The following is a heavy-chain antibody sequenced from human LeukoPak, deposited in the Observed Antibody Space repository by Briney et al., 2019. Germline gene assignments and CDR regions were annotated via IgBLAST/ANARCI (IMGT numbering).Heavy chain of an antibody. V-gene: IGHV3-23*01. CDR3: ARGLRFLEWPPNAFDI. CDR1: GFNFSSYA. Sequence: GGSLRLSCAASGFNFSSYAMSWVRRAPGKGLEWVSAISGSGGSTYYADSVKGRFTISRDNSKNTLYLQMNSLRAEDTAVYYCARGLRFLEWPPNAFDIWGQGTMVTVSS. CDR2: ISGSGGST. J-gene: IGHJ3*02. D-gene: IGHD3-3*01.